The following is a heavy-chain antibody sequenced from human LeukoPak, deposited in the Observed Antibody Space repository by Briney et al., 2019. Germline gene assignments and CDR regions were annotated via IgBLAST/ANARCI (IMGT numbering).Heavy chain of an antibody. CDR3: ASPQYSSSWYYFDY. CDR1: GLTFSRDR. V-gene: IGHV3-21*01. D-gene: IGHD6-13*01. Sequence: GGSLRLSCAASGLTFSRDRMKWVRQAPGGGLEWVSSISSSSSYKYYADSVKGRFTSSRVNAQNSLSLQMNRLRAEDTAVHYWASPQYSSSWYYFDYWGQGTLVTVSS. J-gene: IGHJ4*02. CDR2: ISSSSSYK.